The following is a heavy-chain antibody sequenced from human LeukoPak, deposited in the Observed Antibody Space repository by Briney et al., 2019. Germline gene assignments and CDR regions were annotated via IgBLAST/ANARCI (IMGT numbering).Heavy chain of an antibody. CDR2: IYTSGST. V-gene: IGHV4-4*08. CDR1: GGSFSGYY. CDR3: TRGGELMNF. D-gene: IGHD1-26*01. Sequence: SETLSLTCAVYGGSFSGYYWSWIRQPPGKGLEWIGRIYTSGSTNYNPSLKSRVTISIDASKNQFSLRLSSVTAADTAVYYCTRGGELMNFWGQGTLVIVSS. J-gene: IGHJ4*02.